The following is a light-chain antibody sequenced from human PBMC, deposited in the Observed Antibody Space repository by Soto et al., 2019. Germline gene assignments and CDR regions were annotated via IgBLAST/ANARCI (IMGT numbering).Light chain of an antibody. Sequence: RVTQSPSSVSASVGDRVTITCQTSKDISSSVAWYQQKPGKAPNLLIFSASALHRGVLPRFCGSGAGTTFTRTVSSLQPEEFATYYCQQADSFPWTFGQGTRVEIK. J-gene: IGKJ1*01. CDR2: SAS. CDR3: QQADSFPWT. CDR1: KDISSS. V-gene: IGKV1D-12*01.